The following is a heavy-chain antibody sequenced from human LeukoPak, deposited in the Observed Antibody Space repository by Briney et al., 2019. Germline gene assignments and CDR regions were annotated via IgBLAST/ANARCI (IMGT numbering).Heavy chain of an antibody. Sequence: SETLSLTCAVSGDSISRSNWWSWVRQPPGKGLEWIGEIYHSGSTNYNPSLKSRVIMSIDKSKNQFSLKLSSVTAADTAVYYCARSPDHYDILTGYSHFDYWGQGTLVTVSS. J-gene: IGHJ4*02. D-gene: IGHD3-9*01. CDR3: ARSPDHYDILTGYSHFDY. CDR2: IYHSGST. CDR1: GDSISRSNW. V-gene: IGHV4-4*02.